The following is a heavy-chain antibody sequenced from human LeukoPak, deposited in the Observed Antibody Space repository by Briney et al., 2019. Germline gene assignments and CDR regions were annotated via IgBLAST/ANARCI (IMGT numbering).Heavy chain of an antibody. CDR2: ISYDGSNK. J-gene: IGHJ4*02. Sequence: GGSLRLSCAASVCTFSSYAMHGVRQAPGKGLEGVAVISYDGSNKYYADSVKGRLTISRDNSKKTLYLQMNRVRAEDTAVYYCARIAVAGVVGYWGQGTLVTVSS. D-gene: IGHD6-19*01. CDR3: ARIAVAGVVGY. CDR1: VCTFSSYA. V-gene: IGHV3-30-3*01.